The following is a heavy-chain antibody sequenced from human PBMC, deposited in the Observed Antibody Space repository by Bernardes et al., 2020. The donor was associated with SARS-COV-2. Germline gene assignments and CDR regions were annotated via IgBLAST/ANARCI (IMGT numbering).Heavy chain of an antibody. J-gene: IGHJ6*02. CDR1: GYTSTNYG. Sequence: ASVKVSCKASGYTSTNYGISGVRQAPGQGLEWMGWISGYNGETNYAQKFQGRVTMTEDTSTDTAYMELSSLRSEDTAVYYCATGVAVAGSPGLYYYYYGMDVWGQGTTVTVSS. V-gene: IGHV1-18*01. CDR2: ISGYNGET. D-gene: IGHD6-19*01. CDR3: ATGVAVAGSPGLYYYYYGMDV.